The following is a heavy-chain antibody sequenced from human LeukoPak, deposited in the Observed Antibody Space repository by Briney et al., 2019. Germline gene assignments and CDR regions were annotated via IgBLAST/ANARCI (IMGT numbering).Heavy chain of an antibody. J-gene: IGHJ4*02. D-gene: IGHD6-13*01. CDR2: IKSKTDGGTT. CDR1: GFTFSNAW. CDR3: TSSIADIRWGFDY. V-gene: IGHV3-15*01. Sequence: GGSLRLSCAASGFTFSNAWMSWVRQAPGKGLEWVGRIKSKTDGGTTDYAAPVKGRFTISRDDSKNTLYLQMYSLKTEDTAVYYCTSSIADIRWGFDYWGQGTLVTVSS.